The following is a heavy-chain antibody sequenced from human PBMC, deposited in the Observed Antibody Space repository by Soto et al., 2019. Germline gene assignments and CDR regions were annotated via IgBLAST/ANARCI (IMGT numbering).Heavy chain of an antibody. Sequence: GGFLRLSCAASGFTFSSYAMSWVRQAPGKGLEWVSAISGSGGSTYYADSVKGRFTISRDNSKNTLYLQMNSLRAEDTAVYYCAKDTADHIVVVTAPRWFDPWGQGTLVTVSS. CDR3: AKDTADHIVVVTAPRWFDP. D-gene: IGHD2-21*02. V-gene: IGHV3-23*01. CDR2: ISGSGGST. CDR1: GFTFSSYA. J-gene: IGHJ5*02.